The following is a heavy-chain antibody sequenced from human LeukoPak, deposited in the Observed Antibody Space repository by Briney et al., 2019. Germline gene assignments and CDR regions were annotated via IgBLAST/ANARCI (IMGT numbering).Heavy chain of an antibody. CDR2: ITSSSSTI. Sequence: GGSLRLSCAASGFTFSTYSMNWVRQAPGKGLEWVSYITSSSSTIYYADSVRGRFTISRDNAKNSLYLQMNSLRAEDTAVYYCATYKHSSGHYYFDYWGQGTLVTVSS. V-gene: IGHV3-48*01. J-gene: IGHJ4*02. D-gene: IGHD3-22*01. CDR1: GFTFSTYS. CDR3: ATYKHSSGHYYFDY.